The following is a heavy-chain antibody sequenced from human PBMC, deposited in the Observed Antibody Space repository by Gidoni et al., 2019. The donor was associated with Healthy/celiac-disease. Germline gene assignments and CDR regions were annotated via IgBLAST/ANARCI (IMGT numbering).Heavy chain of an antibody. CDR1: GGTFSSYA. CDR2: IIPSLGIA. CDR3: ARAKGFGELSHFDY. V-gene: IGHV1-69*04. Sequence: QVQLVQSGAEVKKPGSSVKVYCKASGGTFSSYAISWVRQAPGQGREWMGRIIPSLGIANYAQKFQGRVTITADKSTSTAYMELSSLRSEDTAVYYCARAKGFGELSHFDYWGQGTLVTVSS. D-gene: IGHD3-10*01. J-gene: IGHJ4*02.